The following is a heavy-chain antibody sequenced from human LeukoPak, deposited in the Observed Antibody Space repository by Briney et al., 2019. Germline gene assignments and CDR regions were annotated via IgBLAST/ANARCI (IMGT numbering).Heavy chain of an antibody. D-gene: IGHD1-26*01. Sequence: PSETLSLTCDVYIDSFSNYHWNWIRQTPAKGMEWIGEVNESGGTNISPSLRSRVILSVDTSKNQFSLKLISVTVADTAIYYCARGQGATVPQVGKNWFDPWGQGTRVTVSS. CDR3: ARGQGATVPQVGKNWFDP. V-gene: IGHV4-34*01. CDR1: IDSFSNYH. CDR2: VNESGGT. J-gene: IGHJ5*02.